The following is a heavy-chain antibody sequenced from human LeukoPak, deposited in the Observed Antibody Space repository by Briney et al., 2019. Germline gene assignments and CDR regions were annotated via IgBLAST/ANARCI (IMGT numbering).Heavy chain of an antibody. Sequence: PSETLSLTCAVSGYSTSSGYYWGWIRQPPGKGLEWIGSIYHSGSTYYNPSLKNRVTISVDTSKNQFSLKLSSVTAADTAVYYCARRRGYYYRYFDYWGQGTLVTVSS. J-gene: IGHJ4*02. CDR1: GYSTSSGYY. CDR3: ARRRGYYYRYFDY. D-gene: IGHD3-22*01. V-gene: IGHV4-38-2*01. CDR2: IYHSGST.